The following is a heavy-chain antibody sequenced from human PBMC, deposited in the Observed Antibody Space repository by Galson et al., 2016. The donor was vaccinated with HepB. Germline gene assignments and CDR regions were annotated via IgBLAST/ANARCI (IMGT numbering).Heavy chain of an antibody. J-gene: IGHJ5*02. CDR3: ALGRCGTVSFDL. D-gene: IGHD4-17*01. CDR2: LSSNGVNR. CDR1: GFTLRSYA. V-gene: IGHV3-30-3*01. Sequence: SLRLSCAASGFTLRSYAMHWVRQSPDKRLEWVTILSSNGVNRNYGPTARGRFTVSKDDSNNVVYPQMDSLTPDDTAIYFFALGRCGTVSFDLWGQGALVVVSA.